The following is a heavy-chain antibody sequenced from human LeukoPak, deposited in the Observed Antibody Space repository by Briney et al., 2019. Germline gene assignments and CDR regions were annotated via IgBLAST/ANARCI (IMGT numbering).Heavy chain of an antibody. Sequence: GGSLRLSCAASGFTFSSYWMHWVRQAPGKGLVWVSRIDNDGSFTTYADSVKGRFTISRDNAKNTLYLQMNSLRAEDTAVYYCANIGAAVASISGDYWGPRTLVTVSS. CDR2: IDNDGSFT. D-gene: IGHD6-13*01. CDR3: ANIGAAVASISGDY. CDR1: GFTFSSYW. J-gene: IGHJ4*02. V-gene: IGHV3-74*01.